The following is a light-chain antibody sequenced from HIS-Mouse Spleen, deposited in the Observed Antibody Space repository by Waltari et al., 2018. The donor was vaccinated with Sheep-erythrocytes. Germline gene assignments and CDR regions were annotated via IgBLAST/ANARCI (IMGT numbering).Light chain of an antibody. CDR3: CSYAGSSTWV. CDR2: EGS. CDR1: SSDVGCYNL. Sequence: QSALTQPASVSGSPGQSITISCTGTSSDVGCYNLVSLYQQHPGKAPKLMIYEGSKRPSGVSNRLSGSKSGNTASLTISGLQAEDEADYYCCSYAGSSTWVFGGGTKLTVL. V-gene: IGLV2-23*01. J-gene: IGLJ3*02.